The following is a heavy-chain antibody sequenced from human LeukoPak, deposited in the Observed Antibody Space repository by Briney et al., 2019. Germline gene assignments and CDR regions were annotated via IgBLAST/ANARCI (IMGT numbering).Heavy chain of an antibody. CDR1: GFTFDDYA. D-gene: IGHD3-22*01. CDR3: AKDIGRSMIVVVMEN. Sequence: GGSLRLSCAASGFTFDDYAMHWVRQAPGKGLEWVSGISWNSGSIGYADSVKGRFTISRDNAKNSLYLQMNSLRAEDTALYYCAKDIGRSMIVVVMENWSQGTLVTVSS. V-gene: IGHV3-9*01. CDR2: ISWNSGSI. J-gene: IGHJ4*02.